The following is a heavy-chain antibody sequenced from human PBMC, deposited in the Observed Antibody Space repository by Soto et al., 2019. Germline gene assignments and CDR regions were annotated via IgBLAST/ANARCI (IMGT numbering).Heavy chain of an antibody. V-gene: IGHV2-5*01. CDR2: IYWSGDE. Sequence: QGTLKESGPTLVKPTQTLTLTCSFSGFSLSTSGVGVGWIRQSPGKALEWLALIYWSGDEHYRPSLKSRLSIIKDCSKHHVVLIPTDMDTVDTATYYRARGLATLPVFAFDIWGQGTMVTVSS. CDR3: ARGLATLPVFAFDI. J-gene: IGHJ3*02. CDR1: GFSLSTSGVG. D-gene: IGHD6-6*01.